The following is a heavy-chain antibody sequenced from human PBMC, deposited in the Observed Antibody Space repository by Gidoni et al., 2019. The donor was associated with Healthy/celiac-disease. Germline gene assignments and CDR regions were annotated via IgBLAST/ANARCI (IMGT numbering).Heavy chain of an antibody. CDR3: AREPYYYDSSGYYLQGAFDI. CDR2: IYYSGST. D-gene: IGHD3-22*01. CDR1: GGPISSSY. J-gene: IGHJ3*02. V-gene: IGHV4-59*01. Sequence: QVQLQESGPGLVKPSETLSLTCTVSGGPISSSYWSWIRQPPGKGLEWIGYIYYSGSTNYNPSLKSRVTISVDTSKNQFSLKLSSVTAADTAVYYCAREPYYYDSSGYYLQGAFDIWGQGTMVTVSS.